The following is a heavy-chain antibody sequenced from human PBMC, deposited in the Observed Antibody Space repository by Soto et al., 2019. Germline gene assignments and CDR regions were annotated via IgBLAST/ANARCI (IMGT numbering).Heavy chain of an antibody. CDR1: GGSIRSSNW. D-gene: IGHD2-15*01. J-gene: IGHJ5*01. Sequence: QVQLQESGPGLVKTSGTLSLTCAVSGGSIRSSNWWTWVRQPPGKGLEWIGEIYQSGSPNYNPSLNRRVTISVYKSNNQFSLKLSSVTAAYTAVYFCAMTGGYGSGWYDYWGHGPLLTVSS. CDR2: IYQSGSP. V-gene: IGHV4-4*02. CDR3: AMTGGYGSGWYDY.